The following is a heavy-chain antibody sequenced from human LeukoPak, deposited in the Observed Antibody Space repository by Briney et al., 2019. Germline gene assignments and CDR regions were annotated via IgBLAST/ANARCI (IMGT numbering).Heavy chain of an antibody. CDR2: INPNSGGT. V-gene: IGHV1-2*02. CDR3: ARGDRQWLRLGNYYFDY. D-gene: IGHD5-12*01. J-gene: IGHJ4*02. CDR1: GYTFTGYY. Sequence: ASVKVSCKASGYTFTGYYMHWVRQAPGQGLEWMGWINPNSGGTNYAQKFQGRVTMTRDTSISTAYMELSRLRSDDTAVYYCARGDRQWLRLGNYYFDYWGQGTLVTVSS.